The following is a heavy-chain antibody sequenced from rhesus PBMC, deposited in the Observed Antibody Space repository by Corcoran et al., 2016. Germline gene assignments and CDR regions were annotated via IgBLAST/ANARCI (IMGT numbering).Heavy chain of an antibody. CDR3: ARDPSFDY. CDR1: GGSISSSS. J-gene: IGHJ4*01. Sequence: QLQLQESGPGLVQPSETLSVTCAVSGGSISSSSWRWIRQAPGKGLEWIGYIYGSGSSTNYNPALKSRVTLSVDTSKNQLSLKLSSVTTADTAVYYCARDPSFDYWGQGVLVTVSS. V-gene: IGHV4-169*02. CDR2: IYGSGSST.